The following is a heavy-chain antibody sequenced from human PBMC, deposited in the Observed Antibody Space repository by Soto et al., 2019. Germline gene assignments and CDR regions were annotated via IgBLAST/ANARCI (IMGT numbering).Heavy chain of an antibody. CDR1: CGSIISGDYY. Sequence: SETLSLTCTFSCGSIISGDYYWSWIRQPPGKGLEWIGYIYYSGSTYYNPSLKSRVTISVDTSKNQFSLKLSSVTAADTAVYYCAREISSSAEFDYWGQGTLVTVSS. CDR2: IYYSGST. D-gene: IGHD6-6*01. J-gene: IGHJ4*02. CDR3: AREISSSAEFDY. V-gene: IGHV4-30-4*01.